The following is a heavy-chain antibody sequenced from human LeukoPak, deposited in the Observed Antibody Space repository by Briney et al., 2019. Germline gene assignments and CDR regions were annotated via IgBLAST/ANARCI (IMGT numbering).Heavy chain of an antibody. CDR2: INPNSGGT. V-gene: IGHV1-2*04. CDR3: ARSPSLRYFDWSSFDY. Sequence: ASVKVSCKASGYTFTGYYMHWVRQAPGQGLEWMGWINPNSGGTNYAQKFQGWVTMTRDTSISTAYMELSRLRSDDTAVYYCARSPSLRYFDWSSFDYWGQGTLVTVSS. D-gene: IGHD3-9*01. J-gene: IGHJ4*02. CDR1: GYTFTGYY.